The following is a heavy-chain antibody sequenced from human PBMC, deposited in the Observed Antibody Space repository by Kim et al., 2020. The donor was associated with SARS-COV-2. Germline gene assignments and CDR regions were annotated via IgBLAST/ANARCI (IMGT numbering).Heavy chain of an antibody. Sequence: SETLSLTCAVYGGSFSGYYWSWIRQPPGKGLEWIGEINHSGSTNYNPSLKSRVTISVDTSKNQFSLKLSSVTAADTAVYYCARGPPQWLRVGGVDYWGQGTLVTVSS. J-gene: IGHJ4*02. CDR2: INHSGST. CDR3: ARGPPQWLRVGGVDY. D-gene: IGHD5-12*01. CDR1: GGSFSGYY. V-gene: IGHV4-34*01.